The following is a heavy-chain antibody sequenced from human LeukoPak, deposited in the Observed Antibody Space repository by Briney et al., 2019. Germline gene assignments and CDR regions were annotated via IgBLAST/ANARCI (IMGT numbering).Heavy chain of an antibody. Sequence: ASVKVSCKASGYTFSMYNMHWVRQAPGQGLEWMGWINPNSGGTNYAQKFQGRVTMTRDTSISTAYMELSRLRSDDTAVYYCARSKRASVPAANNWFDPWGQGTLVTVSS. CDR2: INPNSGGT. J-gene: IGHJ5*02. CDR1: GYTFSMYN. D-gene: IGHD2-2*01. CDR3: ARSKRASVPAANNWFDP. V-gene: IGHV1-2*02.